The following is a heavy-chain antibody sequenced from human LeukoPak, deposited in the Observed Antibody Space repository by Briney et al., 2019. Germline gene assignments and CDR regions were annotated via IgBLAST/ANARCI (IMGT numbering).Heavy chain of an antibody. Sequence: GVSVKVSCKASGYTFTSYDINWVRQATGQGLEWMGWMNPNSGNTGYAQKFQGRVTMTRNTSISTAYMELSSLRSEDTAVYYCARSWSSSWHDAFDIWGQGTMVTVSS. CDR2: MNPNSGNT. D-gene: IGHD6-13*01. V-gene: IGHV1-8*01. CDR1: GYTFTSYD. J-gene: IGHJ3*02. CDR3: ARSWSSSWHDAFDI.